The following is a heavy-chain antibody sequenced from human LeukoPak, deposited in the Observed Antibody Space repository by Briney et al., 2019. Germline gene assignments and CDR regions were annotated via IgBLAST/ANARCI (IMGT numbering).Heavy chain of an antibody. CDR1: GFTFSSYS. Sequence: GGSLRLSCAASGFTFSSYSMNWVRQAPGKGLEWVSSISSSSSYIYYVDSVKGRFTISRDNAKNSLYLQMNSLRAEDTAVYYCARDGPGYWGQGTLVTVSS. CDR3: ARDGPGY. V-gene: IGHV3-21*01. CDR2: ISSSSSYI. J-gene: IGHJ4*02.